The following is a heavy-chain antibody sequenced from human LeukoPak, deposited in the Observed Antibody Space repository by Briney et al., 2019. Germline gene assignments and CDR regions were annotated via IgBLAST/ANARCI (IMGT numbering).Heavy chain of an antibody. J-gene: IGHJ5*02. CDR3: ARSLERDYHGSGTYYMNNWFDP. D-gene: IGHD3-10*01. CDR1: GFRLGRYG. CDR2: IWYDGRSK. Sequence: GRSVRLSWVPSGFRLGRYGIHWVRQAPGKGLEWVAVIWYDGRSKYYADSVKGRFTISRDNSKNTLYLQMNSLRDEDTALYYCARSLERDYHGSGTYYMNNWFDPWGQGTLVTVSS. V-gene: IGHV3-33*01.